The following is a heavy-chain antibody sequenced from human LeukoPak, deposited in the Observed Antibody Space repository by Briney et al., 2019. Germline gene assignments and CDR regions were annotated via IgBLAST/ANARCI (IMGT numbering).Heavy chain of an antibody. D-gene: IGHD2-21*01. J-gene: IGHJ4*02. CDR3: ARRIPGFSFDS. CDR2: IHHSGST. Sequence: SETLSLTCAVYGGSFSGYHWSWIRQPPGKGLEWIGEIHHSGSTNYNPSLKSRVTISLDTSTNQFSLRLSSVTAADTAVYFCARRIPGFSFDSWGQGALVTVSS. V-gene: IGHV4-34*01. CDR1: GGSFSGYH.